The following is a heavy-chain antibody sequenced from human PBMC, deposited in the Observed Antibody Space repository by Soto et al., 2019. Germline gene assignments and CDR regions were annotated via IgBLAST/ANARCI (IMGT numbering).Heavy chain of an antibody. Sequence: ASVKVFCKASGYTFTGYYMHWVRQAPGQGLEWMGWINPNSGGTNYAQKFQGWVTMTRDTSISTAYMELSRLRSDDTAVYYCARDRSESGYSYGYYYYGMDVWGQGTTVTVSS. CDR3: ARDRSESGYSYGYYYYGMDV. V-gene: IGHV1-2*04. CDR1: GYTFTGYY. D-gene: IGHD5-18*01. CDR2: INPNSGGT. J-gene: IGHJ6*02.